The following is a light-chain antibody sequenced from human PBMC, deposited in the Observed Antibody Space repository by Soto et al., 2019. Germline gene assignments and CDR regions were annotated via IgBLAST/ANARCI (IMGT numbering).Light chain of an antibody. V-gene: IGKV1-39*01. CDR2: AAS. CDR3: QQRYSTPLT. Sequence: DIQMTQSPSSLSASVGDRVTITCRASQSISSYLNWYQQKPGKAPKLLIYAASSLQSGVPSRFSGRGSGTDFTLNINSLQPEDFATYYCQQRYSTPLTFGGGTKVEIK. J-gene: IGKJ4*01. CDR1: QSISSY.